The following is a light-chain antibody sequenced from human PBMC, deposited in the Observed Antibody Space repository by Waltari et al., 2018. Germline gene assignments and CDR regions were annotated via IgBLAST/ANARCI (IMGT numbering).Light chain of an antibody. CDR1: QSINSW. V-gene: IGKV1-5*03. Sequence: DIQMTQSPSTLSASVGDRVTITCRASQSINSWLAWYQQKPGKAPKLLIYKASSLESGVPSRFSGSGSGTEFTLTISSLQPDDFATYYYQQYNTYWTFGQGTKVEIK. CDR2: KAS. CDR3: QQYNTYWT. J-gene: IGKJ1*01.